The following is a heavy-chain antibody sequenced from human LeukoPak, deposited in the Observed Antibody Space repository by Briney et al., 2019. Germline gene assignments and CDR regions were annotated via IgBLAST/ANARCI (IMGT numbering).Heavy chain of an antibody. CDR1: ALPFPRRT. V-gene: IGHV4-59*08. D-gene: IGHD3-22*01. Sequence: SETLSLTCPFCALPFPRRTGECIRPPPGQRLESIAFICYSGGTNYNPSLKSRLTISVDTYKNQFSLRLSSVTATDTSVYYCARHGYFGDTDAFDIWGQGTIVTVAS. J-gene: IGHJ3*02. CDR3: ARHGYFGDTDAFDI. CDR2: ICYSGGT.